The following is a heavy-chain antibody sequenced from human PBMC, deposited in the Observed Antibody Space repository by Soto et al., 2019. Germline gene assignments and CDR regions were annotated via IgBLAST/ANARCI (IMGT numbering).Heavy chain of an antibody. D-gene: IGHD6-19*01. V-gene: IGHV3-21*01. CDR2: ISSSSSYI. Sequence: GGFLRLSCAASGFTFSSYSMNWVRQAPGKGLEWVSSISSSSSYIYYADSVKGRFTISRDNAKNSLYLQMNSLRAEDTAVYYCARVGSSLRFDPWGQGTLVTVSS. J-gene: IGHJ5*02. CDR3: ARVGSSLRFDP. CDR1: GFTFSSYS.